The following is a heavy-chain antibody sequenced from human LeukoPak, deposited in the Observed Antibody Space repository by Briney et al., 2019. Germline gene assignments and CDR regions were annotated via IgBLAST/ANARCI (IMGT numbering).Heavy chain of an antibody. D-gene: IGHD6-25*01. CDR1: GFTFTTYS. CDR3: ASSLESQRTHGPQTFDY. V-gene: IGHV3-21*01. J-gene: IGHJ4*02. CDR2: ISSGSSAI. Sequence: GGSLRLSCEASGFTFTTYSMTWVRQAPGKGLEWVSIISSGSSAIFSADALKGRFTISRDDAKNSLYLQMNSLRAEDTAVYYCASSLESQRTHGPQTFDYWGQGTLVTVSS.